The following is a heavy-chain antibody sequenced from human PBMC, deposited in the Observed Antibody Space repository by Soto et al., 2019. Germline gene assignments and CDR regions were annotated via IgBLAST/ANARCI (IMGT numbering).Heavy chain of an antibody. J-gene: IGHJ5*02. D-gene: IGHD6-19*01. CDR3: ARIGWPPYNWFDP. CDR1: GYTFTSYG. CDR2: ISAYNGKT. V-gene: IGHV1-18*01. Sequence: ASVKVSFKASGYTFTSYGISWVRQAPGQGLEWMGWISAYNGKTNYEQKLQGRVTMTTDTSTSTAYMELRSLRSDDTVVYYCARIGWPPYNWFDPWGQGTLVTVSS.